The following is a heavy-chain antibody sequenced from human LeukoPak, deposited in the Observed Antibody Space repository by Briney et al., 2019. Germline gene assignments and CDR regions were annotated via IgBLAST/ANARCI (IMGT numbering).Heavy chain of an antibody. CDR1: GFTFSTYT. J-gene: IGHJ4*02. Sequence: GGSLRLSCAASGFTFSTYTMYWVRHPPGKRLEWVSIIGNNGGGIHYADSVKGRFTISRDNFKNALYLQMNSLRVEDTAVYYCAIDPNWGTHSWGQGVLVSVSS. V-gene: IGHV3-23*01. D-gene: IGHD7-27*01. CDR3: AIDPNWGTHS. CDR2: IGNNGGGI.